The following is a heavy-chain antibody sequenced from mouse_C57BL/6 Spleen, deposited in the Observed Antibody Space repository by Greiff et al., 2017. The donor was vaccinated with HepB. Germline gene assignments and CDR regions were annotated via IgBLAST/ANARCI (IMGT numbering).Heavy chain of an antibody. Sequence: QVQLQQPGAELVKPGASVKLSCKASGYTFTSYWMQWVKQRPGQGLEWIGEIDPSDSYTNYHQKFKGKATLTVDTSSSTAYMQLSSLTSEDSAVYYCARGYDYDEGGFDYWGQGTTLTVSS. D-gene: IGHD2-4*01. V-gene: IGHV1-50*01. J-gene: IGHJ2*01. CDR1: GYTFTSYW. CDR3: ARGYDYDEGGFDY. CDR2: IDPSDSYT.